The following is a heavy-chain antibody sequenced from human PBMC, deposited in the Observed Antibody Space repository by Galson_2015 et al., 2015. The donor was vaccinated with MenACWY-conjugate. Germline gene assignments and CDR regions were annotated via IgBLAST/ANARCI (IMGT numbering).Heavy chain of an antibody. D-gene: IGHD3-3*01. J-gene: IGHJ4*02. CDR1: GGSISSGGYY. CDR3: ARHPEGRYDFWSGYYGADTYYFDY. CDR2: VPYSGTS. V-gene: IGHV4-39*01. Sequence: ETLSLTCTVSGGSISSGGYYWGWIRQPPGKGLEWIGSVPYSGTSFYNPSLKSRVTISVDTSKNQFSLKLSSVTAADTAVYYCARHPEGRYDFWSGYYGADTYYFDYWGQGTLVTVSS.